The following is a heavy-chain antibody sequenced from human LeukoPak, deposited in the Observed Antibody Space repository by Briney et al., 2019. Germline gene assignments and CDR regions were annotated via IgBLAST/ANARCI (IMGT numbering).Heavy chain of an antibody. Sequence: GGSLRLSCAASGFTFDDYTMHWVRQAPGKGLEWVSLISWDGGSTYYADSVKGRFTISRDNSKNSLYLQMNSLRTEDTALYYCAREGFGSGTYFDYWGQGTLVTVSS. V-gene: IGHV3-43*01. CDR3: AREGFGSGTYFDY. CDR1: GFTFDDYT. CDR2: ISWDGGST. D-gene: IGHD3-10*01. J-gene: IGHJ4*02.